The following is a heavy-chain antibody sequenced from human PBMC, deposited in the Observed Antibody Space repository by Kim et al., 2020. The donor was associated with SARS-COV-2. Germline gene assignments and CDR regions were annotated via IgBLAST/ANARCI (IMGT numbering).Heavy chain of an antibody. CDR3: ARDSSYDYVWGSYQGFNY. Sequence: ASVKVSCKASGYTFTSYGISWVRQAPGQGLEWMGWISAYDGDTNYAQKIQGRVTMTTDTSTSTAYMELRSMRSDDTAVYYCARDSSYDYVWGSYQGFNYWGQGTLVTVSS. CDR1: GYTFTSYG. J-gene: IGHJ4*02. CDR2: ISAYDGDT. V-gene: IGHV1-18*01. D-gene: IGHD3-16*01.